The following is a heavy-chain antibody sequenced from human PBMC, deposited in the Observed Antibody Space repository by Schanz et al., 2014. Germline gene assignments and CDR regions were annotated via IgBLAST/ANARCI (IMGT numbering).Heavy chain of an antibody. D-gene: IGHD6-13*01. J-gene: IGHJ6*02. CDR2: ISYDGGHK. Sequence: QVQLVESGGGVVQPGRSLRLSCAASGFTFSNFAIHWVRQAPGKGLEWVAVISYDGGHKDYADSVKGRFTISRDNSKNTLYLQMNSLRAEDTAVYYCARDRQQLVGRIGYYYGMDVWGQGTTVTVSS. CDR1: GFTFSNFA. V-gene: IGHV3-30*04. CDR3: ARDRQQLVGRIGYYYGMDV.